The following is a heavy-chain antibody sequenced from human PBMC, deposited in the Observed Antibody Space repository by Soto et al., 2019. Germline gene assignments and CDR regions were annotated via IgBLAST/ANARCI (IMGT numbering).Heavy chain of an antibody. D-gene: IGHD2-2*01. CDR1: GGTFSSYT. V-gene: IGHV1-69*02. CDR3: ASGPIVVVPAAIDYYYGMDG. CDR2: IIPILGIA. Sequence: QVQLVQSGAEVKKPGSSVKVSCKASGGTFSSYTISWVRQAPGQGLEWMGRIIPILGIANYAQKFQGRVTITADKSARTAYMELSSLRSEDTAVYYCASGPIVVVPAAIDYYYGMDGWGQGTTVTVSS. J-gene: IGHJ6*02.